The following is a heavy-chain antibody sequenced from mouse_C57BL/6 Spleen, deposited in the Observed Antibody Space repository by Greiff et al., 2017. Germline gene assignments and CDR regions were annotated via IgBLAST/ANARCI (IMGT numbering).Heavy chain of an antibody. CDR3: TRGITTVVGDY. CDR2: IDPETGGT. J-gene: IGHJ2*01. CDR1: GYTFTDYE. V-gene: IGHV1-15*01. Sequence: QVQLQQSGAELVRPGASVTLSCKASGYTFTDYEMHWVKQTPVHGLEWIGAIDPETGGTAYNQKFKGKAILTADKSSSTAYRELRSLTSEDAAVYYCTRGITTVVGDYWGQGTTLTVSS. D-gene: IGHD1-1*01.